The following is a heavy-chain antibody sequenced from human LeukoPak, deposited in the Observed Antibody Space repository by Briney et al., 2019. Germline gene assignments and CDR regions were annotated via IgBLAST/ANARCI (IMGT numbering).Heavy chain of an antibody. CDR3: ARARLRYYGSGSYSGSDY. Sequence: GGSLRLSCAASGFTVSSNYMSWVRQAPGKGLEWVSVIYSGGSTYYADSVKGRFTISRDNSKNTLYLQMNSLRAEDTAVYYCARARLRYYGSGSYSGSDYWGQGTLVTVSS. CDR2: IYSGGST. J-gene: IGHJ4*02. CDR1: GFTVSSNY. D-gene: IGHD3-10*01. V-gene: IGHV3-66*02.